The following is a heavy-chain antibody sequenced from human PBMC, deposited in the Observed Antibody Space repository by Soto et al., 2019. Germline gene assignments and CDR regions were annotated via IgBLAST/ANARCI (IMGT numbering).Heavy chain of an antibody. V-gene: IGHV4-39*01. CDR1: GDAIRSSSYY. Sequence: PSETLSLTCTVSGDAIRSSSYYWGWIRQPPGKGLEWIGSIYYSGTIYYNPSLKSRVTIWVDTSKNQFSLKLSSVTAADMAVYYCKGGGSGSYYFDYWGQGTLVTVSS. CDR2: IYYSGTI. J-gene: IGHJ4*02. CDR3: KGGGSGSYYFDY. D-gene: IGHD3-10*01.